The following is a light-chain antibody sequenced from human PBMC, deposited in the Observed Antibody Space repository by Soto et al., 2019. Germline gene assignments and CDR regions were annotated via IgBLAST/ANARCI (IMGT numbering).Light chain of an antibody. Sequence: IQLTQSQSSLSASVGDRVTFTCRASEDISSYLAWYQQKPGTAPKLLIYAASALHRGVPSRFSGSGSGTDFTLTISSLQPEDFAIYFCQQLKNYPITFGQAIRLEI. V-gene: IGKV1-9*01. CDR3: QQLKNYPIT. CDR2: AAS. CDR1: EDISSY. J-gene: IGKJ5*01.